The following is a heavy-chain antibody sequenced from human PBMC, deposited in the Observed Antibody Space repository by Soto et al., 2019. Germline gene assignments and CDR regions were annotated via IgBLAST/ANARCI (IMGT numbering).Heavy chain of an antibody. CDR1: GFTFSSYA. Sequence: GGSLRLSCAASGFTFSSYAMHWVRQAPGKGLEWVAVISYDGSNKYYADSVKGRFTISRDNSKNTLYLQMNSLRAEDTAVYYCARGNGDYVAVFDYWGQGTLVTVSS. V-gene: IGHV3-30-3*01. CDR2: ISYDGSNK. J-gene: IGHJ4*02. CDR3: ARGNGDYVAVFDY. D-gene: IGHD4-17*01.